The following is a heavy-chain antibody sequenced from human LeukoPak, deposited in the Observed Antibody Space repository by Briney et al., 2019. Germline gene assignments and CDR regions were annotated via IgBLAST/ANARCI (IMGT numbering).Heavy chain of an antibody. Sequence: PGGSLRLSCAASGFTFSSYAMHWVRQASGKGLEYVSAISSNGGSTYYANSVKGRFTISRDNSKTPLYLQMGSLRAEDMAVYYCARESNYYGSGNMYDYWGQGTLVTVSS. CDR1: GFTFSSYA. V-gene: IGHV3-64*01. CDR2: ISSNGGST. CDR3: ARESNYYGSGNMYDY. J-gene: IGHJ4*02. D-gene: IGHD3-10*01.